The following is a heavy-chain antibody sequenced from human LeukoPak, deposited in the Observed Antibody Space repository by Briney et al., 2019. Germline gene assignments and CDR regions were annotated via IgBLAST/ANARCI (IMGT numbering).Heavy chain of an antibody. D-gene: IGHD1-26*01. CDR3: ARGRIVGATNNWFDP. V-gene: IGHV4-4*07. CDR1: GGSISSYY. CDR2: IYTSGST. J-gene: IGHJ5*02. Sequence: SETLSLTCTVSGGSISSYYWSWIRQPAGKGLEWIGRIYTSGSTNYNPSLKSRATMSVDTSKNQFSLKLSSVTAADTAVYYCARGRIVGATNNWFDPWGQGTLVTVSS.